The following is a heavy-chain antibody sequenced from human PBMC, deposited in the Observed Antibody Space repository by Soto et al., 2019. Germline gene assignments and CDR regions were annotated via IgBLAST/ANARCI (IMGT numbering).Heavy chain of an antibody. V-gene: IGHV3-74*01. D-gene: IGHD3-10*01. Sequence: EVQLLESRGDLVQPGGSLRLSCTASGFTFSMYWMHWVRQVPGKGPEWVSRISDDGSRADYADSVKGRFTISRDNAKNTLYLEMHVLRADDTAVYYCTRGPRPSSVGTGAFWGQGTPVTVSS. CDR2: ISDDGSRA. J-gene: IGHJ4*02. CDR3: TRGPRPSSVGTGAF. CDR1: GFTFSMYW.